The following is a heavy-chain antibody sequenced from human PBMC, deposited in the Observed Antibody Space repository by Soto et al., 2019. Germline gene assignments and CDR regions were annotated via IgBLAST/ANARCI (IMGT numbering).Heavy chain of an antibody. D-gene: IGHD3-3*01. J-gene: IGHJ4*02. CDR3: ARGDSLRFLEWLPPYYFDY. V-gene: IGHV4-59*01. CDR1: GGSISSYY. CDR2: IYYSGST. Sequence: SETLSLTCTVSGGSISSYYWSWIRQPPGKGLEWIGYIYYSGSTNYNPSLKSRVTISVDTSKNQFSLKLSSVTAADTAVYYCARGDSLRFLEWLPPYYFDYWGQGTLVTVSS.